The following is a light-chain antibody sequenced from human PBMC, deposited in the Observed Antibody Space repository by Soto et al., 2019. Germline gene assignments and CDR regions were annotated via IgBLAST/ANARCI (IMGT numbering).Light chain of an antibody. CDR2: EGT. V-gene: IGLV2-23*01. CDR3: CSYAGSSTLI. Sequence: QSALTQPASVSGSPGQSITISCTGTSSDVGSYNLVSWYQQHPGKAPKLIIYEGTGRPSGVSNHFSGSKSGNTASLTISGLQAEDEADYYCCSYAGSSTLIFGGGTKLTVL. CDR1: SSDVGSYNL. J-gene: IGLJ2*01.